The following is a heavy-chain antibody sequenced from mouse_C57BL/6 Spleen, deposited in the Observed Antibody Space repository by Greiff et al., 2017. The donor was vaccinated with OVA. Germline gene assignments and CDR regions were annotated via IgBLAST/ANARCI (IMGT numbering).Heavy chain of an antibody. CDR2: IYPGSGNT. D-gene: IGHD2-5*01. CDR3: ARNDYSNYYFDY. J-gene: IGHJ2*01. CDR1: GYTFTDYY. V-gene: IGHV1-76*01. Sequence: QVQLQQSGAELVRPGASVKLSCKASGYTFTDYYINWVKQRPGQGLAWIARIYPGSGNTYYNEKFKGKATLTAEKSSSTAYMQLSSLTSEDSAVYFCARNDYSNYYFDYWGQGTTLTVSS.